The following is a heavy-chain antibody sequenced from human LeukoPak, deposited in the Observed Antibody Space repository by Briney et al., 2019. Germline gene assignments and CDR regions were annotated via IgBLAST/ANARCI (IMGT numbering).Heavy chain of an antibody. J-gene: IGHJ4*02. D-gene: IGHD1-26*01. CDR1: GFTVSSNY. CDR3: ARGGSYYPL. Sequence: GGSLRLSYAASGFTVSSNYMSWVRQAPGTGLEWVSVIYSGGSTYYADSVKGRFTISRGISNNTLYLQMNSLRAEDTAVYYCARGGSYYPLWGQGTLVTVSS. V-gene: IGHV3-53*01. CDR2: IYSGGST.